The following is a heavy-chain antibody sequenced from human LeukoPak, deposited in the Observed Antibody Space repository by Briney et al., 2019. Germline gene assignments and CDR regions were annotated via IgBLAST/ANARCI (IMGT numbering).Heavy chain of an antibody. CDR2: ISSNGGST. Sequence: GGPLRLPCSASGFTFSTYAMHWVRQAPGKGLEYVSGISSNGGSTYYADSVKGRFTISRDNSKNTLYLQMSSLRVEDTAVYYCVKEDGSGWNNKFDYWGQGTLVTVSS. J-gene: IGHJ4*02. D-gene: IGHD6-19*01. CDR3: VKEDGSGWNNKFDY. V-gene: IGHV3-64D*06. CDR1: GFTFSTYA.